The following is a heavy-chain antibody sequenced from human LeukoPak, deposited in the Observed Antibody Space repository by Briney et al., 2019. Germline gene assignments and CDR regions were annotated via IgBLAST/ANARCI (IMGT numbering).Heavy chain of an antibody. CDR1: GYRFTSYW. CDR3: ARHGSVLLWFGELYYYYGMDV. V-gene: IGHV5-51*01. J-gene: IGHJ6*02. D-gene: IGHD3-10*01. CDR2: IYPGDSDT. Sequence: GESLKISCKGSGYRFTSYWIAWVRQMPGKGLEWMGIIYPGDSDTTYSPSFQGQVTISADKSITTAYLQWSSVKASDNAIYYCARHGSVLLWFGELYYYYGMDVWGQGTTVTVSS.